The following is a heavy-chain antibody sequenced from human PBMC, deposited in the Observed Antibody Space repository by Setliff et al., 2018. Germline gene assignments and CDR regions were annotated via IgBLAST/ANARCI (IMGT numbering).Heavy chain of an antibody. J-gene: IGHJ5*02. CDR3: ARSLGGGWAFFDR. V-gene: IGHV3-49*04. D-gene: IGHD2-15*01. Sequence: GGSLRLSCVASGFSFSNYYMSWVRQAPGKVLEWVGFIRGKAYGGTTEYAASMKDRFTISRDDSKGFAYLHMTGLKTEDTALYCCARSLGGGWAFFDRWGQGTLVTAPQ. CDR1: GFSFSNYY. CDR2: IRGKAYGGTT.